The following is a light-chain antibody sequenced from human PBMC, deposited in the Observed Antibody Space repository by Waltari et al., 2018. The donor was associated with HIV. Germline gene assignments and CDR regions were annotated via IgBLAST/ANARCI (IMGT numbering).Light chain of an antibody. CDR2: DVS. Sequence: QSALTQPASVSGPPGQSITISCTGTRSDVGGYNYVSWYQQHPGKAPKLMIYDVSNRPSGVSNRFSGSKSGNTASLTISGLQAEDEADYYCSSYTSSSALYVVFGGGTKLTVL. J-gene: IGLJ2*01. CDR3: SSYTSSSALYVV. CDR1: RSDVGGYNY. V-gene: IGLV2-14*03.